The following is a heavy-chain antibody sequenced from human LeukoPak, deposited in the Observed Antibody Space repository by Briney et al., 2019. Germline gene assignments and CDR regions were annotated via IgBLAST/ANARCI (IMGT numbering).Heavy chain of an antibody. D-gene: IGHD2-2*01. CDR1: GGSIRNSSFY. V-gene: IGHV4-39*01. CDR2: IYNSGTT. CDR3: ARLPRRYCSSTSCYVYYFDY. Sequence: SETLSLTCAVSGGSIRNSSFYWGWIRQPPGKGLEWIASIYNSGTTYYNPSLKSRITIFVDTSKNQVSLKLRSVTAADTAVYYCARLPRRYCSSTSCYVYYFDYWGQGTLVTVSS. J-gene: IGHJ4*02.